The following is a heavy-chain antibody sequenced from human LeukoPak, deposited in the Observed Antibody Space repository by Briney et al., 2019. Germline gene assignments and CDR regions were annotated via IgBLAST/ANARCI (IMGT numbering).Heavy chain of an antibody. D-gene: IGHD3-22*01. J-gene: IGHJ3*02. CDR1: GFTFSTHG. Sequence: GGSLRLSCAGSGFTFSTHGMNWVRQAPGKGLEWVSGISGSGISTYYADSVKGRFTISRDNSKNTLYLQINSLRVEDTAVYYCAKSWNYYDSSGDDALDIWGQGTMVTVSS. CDR3: AKSWNYYDSSGDDALDI. CDR2: ISGSGIST. V-gene: IGHV3-23*01.